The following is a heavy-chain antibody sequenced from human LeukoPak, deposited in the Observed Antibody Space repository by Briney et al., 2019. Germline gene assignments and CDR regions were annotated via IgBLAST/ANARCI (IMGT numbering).Heavy chain of an antibody. D-gene: IGHD1-26*01. CDR1: GGTFSSYA. V-gene: IGHV1-69*01. CDR3: ARTLGSGSYYGSFDY. CDR2: IIPIFGTA. J-gene: IGHJ4*02. Sequence: SVKVSCKASGGTFSSYAISWVRQAPGQGLEWMGGIIPIFGTANYAQKFQGRVTITADESTSTAYMELSSLRSEDTAVYYCARTLGSGSYYGSFDYWGQGTLVTVSS.